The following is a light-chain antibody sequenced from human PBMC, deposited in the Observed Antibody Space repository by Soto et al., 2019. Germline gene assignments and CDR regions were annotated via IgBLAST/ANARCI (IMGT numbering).Light chain of an antibody. Sequence: DIQLTQSPSFLSASVGDRVTITCRASQGIGSYLAWYQQKPGKVPKLLIYVASTLQSGVPSRFSGSGSGTEFTLTISSLQPEDFATYYCQQFGSYPLTFGGGTEVEIK. J-gene: IGKJ4*01. V-gene: IGKV1-9*01. CDR3: QQFGSYPLT. CDR1: QGIGSY. CDR2: VAS.